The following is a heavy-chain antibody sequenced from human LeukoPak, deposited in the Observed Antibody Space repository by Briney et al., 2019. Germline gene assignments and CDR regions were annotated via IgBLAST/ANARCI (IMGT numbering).Heavy chain of an antibody. CDR2: IYSGTT. CDR3: ARDSGERGSGSYLIAY. CDR1: GFSVSSNS. D-gene: IGHD3-10*01. J-gene: IGHJ4*02. V-gene: IGHV3-53*01. Sequence: GGSLRLSCTVSGFSVSSNSMSWVRQAPGKGLEWVSFIYSGTTHYSDSVKGRFTISRDNSKNTLYLQMNSLRVEDTAVYYCARDSGERGSGSYLIAYWGQGTLVTVSS.